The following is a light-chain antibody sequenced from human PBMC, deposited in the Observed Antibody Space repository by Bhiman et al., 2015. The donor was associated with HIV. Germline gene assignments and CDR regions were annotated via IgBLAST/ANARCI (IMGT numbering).Light chain of an antibody. CDR1: KLGDRY. J-gene: IGLJ2*01. V-gene: IGLV3-1*01. Sequence: SYELTQPPSVAVSPGQTASITCSGDKLGDRYAYWYQKKPGQSPVLVIYRDNTRPSGIPERFSGSKSGTSATLGITGLQTGDEADYYCATWDSSLSAEVFGGGTKLTVL. CDR3: ATWDSSLSAEV. CDR2: RDN.